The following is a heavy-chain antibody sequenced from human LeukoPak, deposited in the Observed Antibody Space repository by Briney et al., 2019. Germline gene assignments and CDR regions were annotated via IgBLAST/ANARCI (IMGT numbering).Heavy chain of an antibody. CDR3: ASDRGGWSF. J-gene: IGHJ3*01. CDR1: GFTFSNYW. D-gene: IGHD1-26*01. Sequence: PGGSLRLSCAASGFTFSNYWMHWVRQAPGKGLVWVSRITGDGSSTSYADSVKGRFTISRDNAKSTLYLQMNSLRAEDTAVYYCASDRGGWSFWGQGTMVSVPS. CDR2: ITGDGSST. V-gene: IGHV3-74*01.